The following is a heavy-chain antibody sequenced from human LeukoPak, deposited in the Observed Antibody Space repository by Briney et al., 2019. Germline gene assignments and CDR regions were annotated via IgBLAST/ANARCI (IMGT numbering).Heavy chain of an antibody. CDR1: GFTFSDQY. V-gene: IGHV3-72*01. CDR2: SRNKANSYTT. J-gene: IGHJ4*02. Sequence: PGGSLRLSCAASGFTFSDQYMDWVRQPPGKGLEWVGRSRNKANSYTTEYAASVKGRFTISRGDSKNSLYLQMNSLKTEDTAVYYCARAEVGITLDWGQGTLVTVSS. CDR3: ARAEVGITLD. D-gene: IGHD2-2*01.